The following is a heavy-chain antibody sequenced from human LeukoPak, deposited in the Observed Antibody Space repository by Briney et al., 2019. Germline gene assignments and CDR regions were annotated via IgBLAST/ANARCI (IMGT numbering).Heavy chain of an antibody. V-gene: IGHV3-23*01. CDR1: GLTFRNYA. CDR2: ITSSWTP. J-gene: IGHJ4*02. D-gene: IGHD3-9*01. Sequence: GSLRLSCPASGLTFRNYAMTGVRQAPEKGLEWVASITSSWTPYYADSVQGRFTLSRDNTKNTLYLQMNSLRAEDTVFFFKQKTAYDIPFDYWGQGTLVTVSS. CDR3: QKTAYDIPFDY.